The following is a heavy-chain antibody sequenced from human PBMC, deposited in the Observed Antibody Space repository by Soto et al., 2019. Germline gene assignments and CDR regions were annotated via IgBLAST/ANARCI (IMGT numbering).Heavy chain of an antibody. J-gene: IGHJ6*02. V-gene: IGHV4-4*07. D-gene: IGHD3-9*01. CDR2: VSSSGNT. Sequence: QVQLQESGPGLVKPSETLSLTCTVSGDSLGNYYWFWIRKPVGKGLEWIGRVSSSGNTNANPTLNSRATMSIDTSKNQFSLRLRSVTAADTAVYYCARADYEILTGSYAMDVWGQGTTVTVSS. CDR3: ARADYEILTGSYAMDV. CDR1: GDSLGNYY.